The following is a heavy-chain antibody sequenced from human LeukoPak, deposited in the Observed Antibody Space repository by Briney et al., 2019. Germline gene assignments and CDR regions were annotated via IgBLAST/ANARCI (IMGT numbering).Heavy chain of an antibody. CDR1: GFTFSSYE. D-gene: IGHD1-26*01. CDR2: ISSSGSTI. Sequence: GGSLRLSCAASGFTFSSYEMNWVRQAPGKGLEWVSYISSSGSTIYYADSVKGRFTISRDNAKNTLYLQMNSLRAEDTAVYYCARGREGPSDYWGQGTLVTVSS. CDR3: ARGREGPSDY. V-gene: IGHV3-48*03. J-gene: IGHJ4*02.